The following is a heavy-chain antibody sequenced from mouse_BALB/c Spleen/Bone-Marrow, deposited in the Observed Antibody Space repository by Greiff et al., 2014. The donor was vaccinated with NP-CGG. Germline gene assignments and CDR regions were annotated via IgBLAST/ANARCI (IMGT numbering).Heavy chain of an antibody. D-gene: IGHD2-4*01. Sequence: QVQLQQSGAEPARPGASVKLSCKASGYTFTSYWMQWVKQRPGQGLEWIGAIYPGDGDTRYTQKFKGKATLTADKSSSTAYMQLSSLASEDSAVYYCARGDYDYDDWFAYWGQGTLVTASA. CDR2: IYPGDGDT. CDR3: ARGDYDYDDWFAY. J-gene: IGHJ3*01. V-gene: IGHV1-87*01. CDR1: GYTFTSYW.